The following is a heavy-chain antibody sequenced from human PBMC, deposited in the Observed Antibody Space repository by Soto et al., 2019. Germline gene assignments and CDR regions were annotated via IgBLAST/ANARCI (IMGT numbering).Heavy chain of an antibody. CDR3: AKDHTNSWYWDF. V-gene: IGHV3-23*01. D-gene: IGHD6-13*01. CDR2: ISANGGST. J-gene: IGHJ4*02. Sequence: EVQMLESGGGSVQPGGSLRLSCAASGFTFRSYVMSWVRQTPGKGLEWVSSISANGGSTYYADSVKGRFTISRDNSKNTLYLQMNSLRAEDTAIYYCAKDHTNSWYWDFWGQGTLVTVSS. CDR1: GFTFRSYV.